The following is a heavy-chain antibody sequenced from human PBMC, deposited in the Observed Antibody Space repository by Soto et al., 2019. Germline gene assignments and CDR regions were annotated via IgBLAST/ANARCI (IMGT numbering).Heavy chain of an antibody. CDR1: GFTFSSYA. CDR2: ISGSGGST. CDR3: ASSLDYGDPYYYYGMDV. D-gene: IGHD4-17*01. J-gene: IGHJ6*02. V-gene: IGHV3-23*01. Sequence: HPGGSLRLSCAASGFTFSSYAMSWVRQAPGKWLEWVSAISGSGGSTYYADSVKGRFTISRDNSKNTLYLQMNSLRAEDTAVYYCASSLDYGDPYYYYGMDVWGQGXTVTVYS.